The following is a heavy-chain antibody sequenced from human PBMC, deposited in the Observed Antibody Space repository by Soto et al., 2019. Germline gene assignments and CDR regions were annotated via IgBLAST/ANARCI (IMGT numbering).Heavy chain of an antibody. CDR3: ATSRSGIEAAGMGHYYYGMDV. V-gene: IGHV5-51*01. Sequence: GDSLKISCKGSGYSFTSYWIGRVRQMPGKGLEWMGIIYPGDSDTRYSPSFQGQVTISADKSISTAYLQWSSLKASDTAMYYCATSRSGIEAAGMGHYYYGMDVWGQGTTDTVSS. CDR1: GYSFTSYW. D-gene: IGHD6-13*01. J-gene: IGHJ6*02. CDR2: IYPGDSDT.